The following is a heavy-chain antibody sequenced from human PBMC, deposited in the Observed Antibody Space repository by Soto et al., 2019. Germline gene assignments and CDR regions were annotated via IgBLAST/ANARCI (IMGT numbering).Heavy chain of an antibody. D-gene: IGHD6-6*01. V-gene: IGHV3-33*01. J-gene: IGHJ6*02. CDR1: GFTFSSYG. CDR2: IWYDGSNK. CDR3: AREGDLAAGPPLRYYGMDV. Sequence: GGSLRLSCAASGFTFSSYGMHWVRQAPGKGLEWVAVIWYDGSNKYYADSVKGRFTISRDNSKNTLYLQMNSLRAEDTAVYYCAREGDLAAGPPLRYYGMDVWGQGTTVTVSS.